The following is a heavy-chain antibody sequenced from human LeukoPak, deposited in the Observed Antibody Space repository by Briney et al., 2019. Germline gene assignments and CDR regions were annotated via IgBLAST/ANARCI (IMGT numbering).Heavy chain of an antibody. CDR1: GGSFSGYY. CDR2: INHSGST. Sequence: PSETLSLTCAVYGGSFSGYYWSWIRQPPGKGLEWIGEINHSGSTNYNPSLKSRVTISVDTSKNQFSLKLSSVTAADTAVYYCASKSSGWYVGKYFDYWGQGTLVTVSS. CDR3: ASKSSGWYVGKYFDY. J-gene: IGHJ4*02. D-gene: IGHD6-19*01. V-gene: IGHV4-34*01.